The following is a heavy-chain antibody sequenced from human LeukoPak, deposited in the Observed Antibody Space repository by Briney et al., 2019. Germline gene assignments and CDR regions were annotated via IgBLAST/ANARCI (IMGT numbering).Heavy chain of an antibody. J-gene: IGHJ4*02. CDR2: ISVRGGHT. CDR3: AQGRDCSGTSSCWRYLDH. V-gene: IGHV3-23*01. CDR1: GFTFSSYA. Sequence: PGGSLRLSCAASGFTFSSYAMSWVRQAPGKGLEWVSGISVRGGHTYYADSVKGRFTISRDNSDNTMYLQMNSLRAEDTAIDYCAQGRDCSGTSSCWRYLDHWGQGTMVAVSS. D-gene: IGHD2-2*01.